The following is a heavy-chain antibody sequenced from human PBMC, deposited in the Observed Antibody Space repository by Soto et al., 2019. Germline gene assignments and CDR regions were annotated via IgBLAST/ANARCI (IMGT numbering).Heavy chain of an antibody. CDR2: INHSGST. D-gene: IGHD5-12*01. Sequence: PSETLSLTCAVYGGSFSGYYWSWIRQPPGKGLEWIGEINHSGSTNYNPSLKSRVTISVDTSKNQFSLKLSSVTAEDTAVYYCAKGGYSGYDPDDYWGQGTLVTVSS. CDR3: AKGGYSGYDPDDY. CDR1: GGSFSGYY. J-gene: IGHJ4*02. V-gene: IGHV4-34*01.